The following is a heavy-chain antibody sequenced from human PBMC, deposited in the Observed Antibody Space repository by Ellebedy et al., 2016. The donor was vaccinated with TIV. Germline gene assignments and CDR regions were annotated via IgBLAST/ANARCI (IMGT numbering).Heavy chain of an antibody. Sequence: AASVKVSCKASGYSFTSYYMHWVRQAPGQGLEWMGIINPSGGSTNYAQKFRGRVTMTRDTSTSTVYMELSSLRSEDTAIYYCARPKHTDSGWDGGNWFDPWGQGTLVTVSS. J-gene: IGHJ5*02. CDR2: INPSGGST. CDR3: ARPKHTDSGWDGGNWFDP. D-gene: IGHD6-19*01. V-gene: IGHV1-46*01. CDR1: GYSFTSYY.